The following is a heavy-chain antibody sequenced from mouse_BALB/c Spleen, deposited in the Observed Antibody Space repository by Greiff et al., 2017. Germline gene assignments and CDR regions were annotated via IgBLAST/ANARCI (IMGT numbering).Heavy chain of an antibody. J-gene: IGHJ1*01. CDR2: ISYSGST. CDR3: ARGDGNYWYVDV. CDR1: GYSITSDYA. D-gene: IGHD2-1*01. Sequence: VQLKQSGPGLVKPSQSLSLTCTVTGYSITSDYAWNWIRQFPGNKLEWMGYISYSGSTSYNPSLKSRISITRDTSKNQFFLQLNSVTTEDTATYYCARGDGNYWYVDVWGAGTTVTVSS. V-gene: IGHV3-2*02.